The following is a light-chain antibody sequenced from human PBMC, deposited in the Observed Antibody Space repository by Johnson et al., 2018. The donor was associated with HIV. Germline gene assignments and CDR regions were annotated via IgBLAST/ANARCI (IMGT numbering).Light chain of an antibody. V-gene: IGLV1-51*01. CDR3: GTWDSSLSASYV. J-gene: IGLJ1*01. CDR1: SSNIGNND. Sequence: QSVLTQPPSVSAAPGQKVTISCSGSSSNIGNNDVSWYQQLPGTAPKLLIFDTNKRFSGIPDRFSGSKSGTSATLGITGLQTGDEADYYCGTWDSSLSASYVFGTGTKVTIL. CDR2: DTN.